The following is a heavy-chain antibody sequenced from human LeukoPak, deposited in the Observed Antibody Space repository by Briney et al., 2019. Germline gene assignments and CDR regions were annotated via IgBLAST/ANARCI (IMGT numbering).Heavy chain of an antibody. V-gene: IGHV3-23*01. J-gene: IGHJ4*02. D-gene: IGHD6-19*01. CDR2: ISGSGGST. CDR1: GFTFSSYV. Sequence: GGSLRLSCAASGFTFSSYVMSWVRQAPGKGLGWVSAISGSGGSTYYADSVKGRFTISRDNAKNLVYLQMDSLRVEDTAVYYCARISTAVAGVDYWGQGTLVTVSS. CDR3: ARISTAVAGVDY.